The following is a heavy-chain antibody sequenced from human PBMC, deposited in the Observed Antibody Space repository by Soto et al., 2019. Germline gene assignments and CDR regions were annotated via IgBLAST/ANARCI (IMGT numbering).Heavy chain of an antibody. CDR1: GFTFSSYS. Sequence: GGSLRLSGAASGFTFSSYSMSWVRQAPGKGLEWVSAISGSGGSTYYADSVKGRFTISRGNSKNTLYLQMNSLRAEDTAVYYCAKAPEWEWFLDYWGQGILVTVSS. V-gene: IGHV3-23*01. J-gene: IGHJ4*02. CDR2: ISGSGGST. D-gene: IGHD3-3*01. CDR3: AKAPEWEWFLDY.